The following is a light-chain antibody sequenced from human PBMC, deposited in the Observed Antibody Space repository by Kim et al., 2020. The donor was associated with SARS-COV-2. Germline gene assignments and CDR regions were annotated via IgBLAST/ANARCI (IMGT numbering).Light chain of an antibody. CDR2: GAS. Sequence: SPGERATRSCRASQSVSSNLAWYQQKPGQAPRLLSYGASTRATGIPARFSGSGSGTEFTLTISSLQSEDFAVYYCQQYNNWPPLTFGGGTKVDIK. CDR3: QQYNNWPPLT. J-gene: IGKJ4*01. CDR1: QSVSSN. V-gene: IGKV3-15*01.